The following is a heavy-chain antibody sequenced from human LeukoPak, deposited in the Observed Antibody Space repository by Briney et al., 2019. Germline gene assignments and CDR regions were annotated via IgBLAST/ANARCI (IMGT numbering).Heavy chain of an antibody. D-gene: IGHD3-9*01. Sequence: SVKVSCKASGGTFSSYAISWVRQAPGQGLEWMGGIIPIFGTANYAQKFQGRVTITADESTSTAYVELSSLRSEDTAVYYCASAKYYDILTGYPKPYYYYGMDVWGQGTTVTVSS. J-gene: IGHJ6*02. V-gene: IGHV1-69*13. CDR3: ASAKYYDILTGYPKPYYYYGMDV. CDR1: GGTFSSYA. CDR2: IIPIFGTA.